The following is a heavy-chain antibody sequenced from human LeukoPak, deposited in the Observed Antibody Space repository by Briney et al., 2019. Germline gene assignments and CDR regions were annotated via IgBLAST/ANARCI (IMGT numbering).Heavy chain of an antibody. J-gene: IGHJ5*02. CDR3: ARAFALGGAMVTSSWFDP. V-gene: IGHV1-2*02. D-gene: IGHD5-18*01. CDR2: INPNSGGT. CDR1: GYTFTGYY. Sequence: ASVKVSCKASGYTFTGYYMHWVRQAPGQGLEWMGWINPNSGGTNYAQKFQGRVTMTRDTSISTAYMEVSRLRSDDTAVYYCARAFALGGAMVTSSWFDPWGQGTLVTVSS.